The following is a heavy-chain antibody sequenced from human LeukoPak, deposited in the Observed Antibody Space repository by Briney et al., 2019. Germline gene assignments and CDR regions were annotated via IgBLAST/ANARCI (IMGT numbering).Heavy chain of an antibody. J-gene: IGHJ5*02. Sequence: ASVKVSCKASVYTFTNYDNNWVRQATGQGPEWMGWMNPKSGNTGYAQKFQGRVTMTRNTSISTAYMELSSLRSDDTAVYYCARDQDIVVVVAALRQREMGGFDPWGQGTLVTVSS. CDR3: ARDQDIVVVVAALRQREMGGFDP. CDR1: VYTFTNYD. CDR2: MNPKSGNT. D-gene: IGHD2-15*01. V-gene: IGHV1-8*01.